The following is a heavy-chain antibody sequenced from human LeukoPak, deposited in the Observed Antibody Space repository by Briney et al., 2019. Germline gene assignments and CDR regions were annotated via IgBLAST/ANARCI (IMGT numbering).Heavy chain of an antibody. CDR1: GGTFSSYA. D-gene: IGHD1-14*01. J-gene: IGHJ5*02. CDR3: ARDRNPWRPEYWFDP. Sequence: ASVKVSCKASGGTFSSYAISWVRQAPGQGLEWMGIINPSGGSTSYAQKSQGRVTMTRDTSTSTVYMELSSLRSEDTAVYYCARDRNPWRPEYWFDPWGQGTLVTVSS. CDR2: INPSGGST. V-gene: IGHV1-46*01.